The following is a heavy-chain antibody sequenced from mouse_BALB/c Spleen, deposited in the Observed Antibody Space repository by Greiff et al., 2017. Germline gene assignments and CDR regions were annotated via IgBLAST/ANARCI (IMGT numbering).Heavy chain of an antibody. CDR2: ISYSGST. J-gene: IGHJ3*01. CDR1: GYSITSDYA. V-gene: IGHV3-2*02. Sequence: EVHLVESGPGLVKPSQSLSLTCTVTGYSITSDYAWNWIRQFPGNKLEWMGYISYSGSTSYNPSLKSRISITRDTSKNQFFLQLNSVTTEDTATYYCARGDYRYAPFAYWGQGTLVTVSA. D-gene: IGHD2-14*01. CDR3: ARGDYRYAPFAY.